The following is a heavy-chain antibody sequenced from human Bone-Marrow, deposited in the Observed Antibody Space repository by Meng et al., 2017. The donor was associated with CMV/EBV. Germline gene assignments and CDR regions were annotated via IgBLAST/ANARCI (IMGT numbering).Heavy chain of an antibody. CDR3: ARRDSSLGYYYALDV. V-gene: IGHV5-51*03. J-gene: IGHJ6*02. D-gene: IGHD6-13*01. CDR1: GYSFTNYW. Sequence: GGPLKISRKGSGYSFTNYWIGWVRQMPGKGLEWMGIIYPGDSETIYSPSFQGQVTISVDKSITTAYLEWSSLKASDTAMYYCARRDSSLGYYYALDVWGQGNTVTVSS. CDR2: IYPGDSET.